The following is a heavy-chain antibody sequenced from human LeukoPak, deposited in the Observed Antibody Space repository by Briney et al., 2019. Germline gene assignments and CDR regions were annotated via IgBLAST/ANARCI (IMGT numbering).Heavy chain of an antibody. Sequence: PGGSLRLSCAASGFTFSSYAMHWVRQAPGKGLEWVAVISYDGSNKYYADSVKGRFTISRDNSKNTLYLQMNSLRAEDTAVYYCARGNIAVVVPSKPDYWGQGTLVTVSS. V-gene: IGHV3-30-3*01. CDR1: GFTFSSYA. J-gene: IGHJ4*02. CDR2: ISYDGSNK. CDR3: ARGNIAVVVPSKPDY. D-gene: IGHD6-19*01.